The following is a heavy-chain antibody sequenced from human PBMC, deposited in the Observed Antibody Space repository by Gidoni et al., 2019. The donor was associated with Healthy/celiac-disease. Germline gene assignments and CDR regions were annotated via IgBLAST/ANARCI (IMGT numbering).Heavy chain of an antibody. Sequence: EVQLVQSGAEVKKPGESLKISCKGSGYSFTSYWIGWVRQMPGKGLAWMGITYPGDSDTRYGPSFQGQVTISADKSISTAYLQWSSLKASDTAMYYCARVIYDSSGYYRNSPGKNWYFDLWGRGTLVTVSS. CDR2: TYPGDSDT. CDR3: ARVIYDSSGYYRNSPGKNWYFDL. D-gene: IGHD3-22*01. J-gene: IGHJ2*01. CDR1: GYSFTSYW. V-gene: IGHV5-51*01.